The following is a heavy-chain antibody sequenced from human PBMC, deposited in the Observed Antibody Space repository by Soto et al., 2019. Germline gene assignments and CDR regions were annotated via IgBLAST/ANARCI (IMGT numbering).Heavy chain of an antibody. J-gene: IGHJ4*02. Sequence: EVQLVESGGGFIQPGGSLRLSCAASGFSLRPYSMIWVRQAPGKGLEWISYITPTSSTKYYADSVKGRFTISRDNAQNSLFLQMDSLRSDDTAVYYCVRDKGVADHLPRGDYWGPGTLVTVSS. D-gene: IGHD6-19*01. CDR3: VRDKGVADHLPRGDY. CDR1: GFSLRPYS. CDR2: ITPTSSTK. V-gene: IGHV3-48*01.